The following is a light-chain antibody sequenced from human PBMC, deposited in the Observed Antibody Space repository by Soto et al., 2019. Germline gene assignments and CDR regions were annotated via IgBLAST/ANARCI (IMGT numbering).Light chain of an antibody. CDR3: QQYENSPIT. CDR2: GES. CDR1: QSITSSF. V-gene: IGKV3-20*01. J-gene: IGKJ5*01. Sequence: ELVLTQSPGTLSLSPGESATLSCRASQSITSSFLAWYQQKPGQAPRLLIYGESSRATGIPDRFSGTGSETDLNLTINRLEPEDFAVYYCQQYENSPITCGQGTRLEIK.